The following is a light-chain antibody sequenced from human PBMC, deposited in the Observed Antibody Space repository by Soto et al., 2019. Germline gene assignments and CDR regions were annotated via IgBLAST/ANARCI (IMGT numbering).Light chain of an antibody. CDR3: AAWDDSLNGVV. Sequence: QLVLTQPPSASGTPGQRVTIACSGSSSNIGSTTVKWYQQLPGTAPKLLIYNNNQRTSGVPDRFSGSKSGTSASLAISGLQSEDESDYYCAAWDDSLNGVVFGGGTQLTVL. CDR1: SSNIGSTT. J-gene: IGLJ3*02. V-gene: IGLV1-44*01. CDR2: NNN.